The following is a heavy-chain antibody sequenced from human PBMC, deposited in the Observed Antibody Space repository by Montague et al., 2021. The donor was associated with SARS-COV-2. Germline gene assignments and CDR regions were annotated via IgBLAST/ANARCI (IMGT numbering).Heavy chain of an antibody. CDR2: IYSGGST. CDR3: ARGNDDYVWGSLGPFDP. Sequence: SLRLSCAASGFTVSSNYMSWVRQAPGKGLGWVSVIYSGGSTYYADSVKGRFTISRHNSKNTLYLQVNSLRAEDTAVYYCARGNDDYVWGSLGPFDPWGQGTLVTVSS. J-gene: IGHJ5*02. CDR1: GFTVSSNY. V-gene: IGHV3-53*04. D-gene: IGHD3-16*01.